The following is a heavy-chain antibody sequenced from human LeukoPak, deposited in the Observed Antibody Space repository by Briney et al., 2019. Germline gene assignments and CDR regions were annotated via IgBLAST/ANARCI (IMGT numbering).Heavy chain of an antibody. J-gene: IGHJ4*02. D-gene: IGHD3-9*01. CDR2: IIPIFGTA. CDR1: GGSFSSYD. Sequence: SVKVSCKAYGGSFSSYDVSWVRQAPGQGLEWMGGIIPIFGTANYAQKFKGRVRITADESTSTAYMELSSLRSEDTAVYYCARVSGPGRNVLRYFDWLAPRAYYFDYWGQGTLVTVSS. CDR3: ARVSGPGRNVLRYFDWLAPRAYYFDY. V-gene: IGHV1-69*13.